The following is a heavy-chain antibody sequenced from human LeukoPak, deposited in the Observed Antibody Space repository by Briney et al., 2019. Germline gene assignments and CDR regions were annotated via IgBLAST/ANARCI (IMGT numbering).Heavy chain of an antibody. Sequence: GGSLRLSCAASGFTFSSYSMNWVRQAPGKGLEWVSYISSSSSTIYYADSVKGRFTISRDNAKNSLYLQMNSLRAEDTAVYYCAKAVRVPAAINYFDYWGQGTLVTVSS. V-gene: IGHV3-48*01. J-gene: IGHJ4*02. D-gene: IGHD2-2*01. CDR1: GFTFSSYS. CDR2: ISSSSSTI. CDR3: AKAVRVPAAINYFDY.